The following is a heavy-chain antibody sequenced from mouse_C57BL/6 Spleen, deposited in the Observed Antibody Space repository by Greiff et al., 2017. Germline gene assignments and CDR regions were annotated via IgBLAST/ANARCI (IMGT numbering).Heavy chain of an antibody. Sequence: QVQLQQPGAELVMPGASVKLSCKASGYTFTSYWMHWVKQRPGQGLEWIGEIDPSDSYTNYNQKFKGKSTLTVDKASSTAYMQLSSLTSEDAAVYYWARCLTTVVATDWYFDVWGTGTTVTVSS. CDR3: ARCLTTVVATDWYFDV. CDR2: IDPSDSYT. J-gene: IGHJ1*03. D-gene: IGHD1-1*01. CDR1: GYTFTSYW. V-gene: IGHV1-69*01.